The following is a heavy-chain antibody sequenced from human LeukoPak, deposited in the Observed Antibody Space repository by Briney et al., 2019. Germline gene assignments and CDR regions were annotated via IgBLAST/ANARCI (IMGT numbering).Heavy chain of an antibody. V-gene: IGHV3-33*01. CDR2: IWFDGSNK. CDR3: ASLLGIVVVPAAMGMFDY. J-gene: IGHJ4*02. CDR1: GFTFRNYG. Sequence: GRSLRLSCAASGFTFRNYGMQWVRQAPGKGLEWVAVIWFDGSNKKYADSVKGRFTISRDNSKNTLYLQMNSLRAEDTAVYYCASLLGIVVVPAAMGMFDYWGQGTLVTVSS. D-gene: IGHD2-2*01.